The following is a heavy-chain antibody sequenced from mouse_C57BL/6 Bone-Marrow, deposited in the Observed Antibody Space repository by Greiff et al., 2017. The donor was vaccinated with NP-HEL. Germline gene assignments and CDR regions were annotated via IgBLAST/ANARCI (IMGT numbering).Heavy chain of an antibody. CDR1: GYTFTDYY. Sequence: VQLQESGPELVKPGASVKISCKASGYTFTDYYINWVKQRPGQGLEWIGWIFPGSGSTYYNEKFKGKATLTVDKSSSTAYMELRSLTSEDSAVYYCTREAYYYGSSLWYFDVWGTGTTVTVSS. CDR2: IFPGSGST. V-gene: IGHV1-75*01. CDR3: TREAYYYGSSLWYFDV. D-gene: IGHD1-1*01. J-gene: IGHJ1*03.